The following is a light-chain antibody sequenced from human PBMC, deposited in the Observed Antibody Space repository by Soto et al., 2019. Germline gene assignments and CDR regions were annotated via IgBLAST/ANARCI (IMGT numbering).Light chain of an antibody. J-gene: IGLJ2*01. CDR2: ANS. V-gene: IGLV1-40*01. CDR3: QSYDSSLSGSTV. Sequence: QLVLTQPPSVSGAPGQRVTISCTGSSSNIGAGYDVHWYRQLPGTAPKLLIYANSDRPSGVPERFSGSRSGTSASLAITGLQAEDEADYYCQSYDSSLSGSTVFGGGTKLTVL. CDR1: SSNIGAGYD.